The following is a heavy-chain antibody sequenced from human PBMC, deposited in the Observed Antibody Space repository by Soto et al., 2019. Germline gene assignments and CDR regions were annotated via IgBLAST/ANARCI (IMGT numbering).Heavy chain of an antibody. V-gene: IGHV1-69*13. CDR1: GDAFSNHA. D-gene: IGHD4-17*01. Sequence: QVRLVQSGAEVKKPGASVKVSCKASGDAFSNHAITWVRQAPGQGPEWMGGIIIPFGNPNYAQRFQGRVTITADESMTTAYMELNGLRSEDTAVYYYATGPDYAGYIDDWGQGSLVTVSS. CDR3: ATGPDYAGYIDD. CDR2: IIIPFGNP. J-gene: IGHJ4*02.